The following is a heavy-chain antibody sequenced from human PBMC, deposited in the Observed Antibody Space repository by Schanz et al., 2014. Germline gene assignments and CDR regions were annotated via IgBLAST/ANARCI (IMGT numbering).Heavy chain of an antibody. Sequence: QVQLVQSGPEVKKPGSSVKVSCQAFGDTFSSYSISWVRQAPGQGLEWMGRIIPILGIANYAQKFQGRVTITRDTLASTAYMEVSSLRSEDTAVYYCARSGSSNWYFFDYGGQGTLVTVSA. V-gene: IGHV1-69*02. CDR2: IIPILGIA. CDR3: ARSGSSNWYFFDY. J-gene: IGHJ4*02. D-gene: IGHD6-13*01. CDR1: GDTFSSYS.